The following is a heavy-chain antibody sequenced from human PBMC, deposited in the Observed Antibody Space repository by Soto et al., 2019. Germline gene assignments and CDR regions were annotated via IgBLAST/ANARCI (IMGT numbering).Heavy chain of an antibody. Sequence: EVQLVESGGGLIQPGGSLKLSCAVSGLDVSGNYMTWVRQAPGKGLEWVSVIYSGGSTYYADSVKGRFTISRDTSKNTLYLEMNSLRAEDTAVYYCARYGGCDGVDCNNLFDPWGQGTLVTVSS. CDR3: ARYGGCDGVDCNNLFDP. J-gene: IGHJ5*02. CDR1: GLDVSGNY. V-gene: IGHV3-53*01. D-gene: IGHD2-21*01. CDR2: IYSGGST.